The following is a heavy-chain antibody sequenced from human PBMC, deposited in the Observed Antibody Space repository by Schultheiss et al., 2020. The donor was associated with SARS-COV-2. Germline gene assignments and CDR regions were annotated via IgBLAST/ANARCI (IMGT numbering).Heavy chain of an antibody. CDR2: IYSSGST. V-gene: IGHV4-59*01. Sequence: SETLSLTCTVTGGSISSYYWSWIRQPPGKGLEWIGYIYSSGSTNYNTSLKSRVTISVDTSKNQFSLKLSTVTAADTAVYYCARAHGRITMVRGTTIEGGFDYWGQGTLITVS. CDR1: GGSISSYY. CDR3: ARAHGRITMVRGTTIEGGFDY. J-gene: IGHJ4*02. D-gene: IGHD3-10*01.